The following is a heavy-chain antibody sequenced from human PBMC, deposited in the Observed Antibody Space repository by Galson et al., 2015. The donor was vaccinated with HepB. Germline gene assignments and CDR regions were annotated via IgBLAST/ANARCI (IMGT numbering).Heavy chain of an antibody. D-gene: IGHD6-13*01. Sequence: QSGAEVKKPGESLKISCKGSGYSFTSYWIGWVRQMPGKGLEWMGIIYPGDSDTRYSPSFQGQVTISADKSISTAYLQWSSLKASDTAMYYCARHNHRPGYSSNWFDPWGQGTLVTVSS. CDR1: GYSFTSYW. V-gene: IGHV5-51*01. J-gene: IGHJ5*02. CDR2: IYPGDSDT. CDR3: ARHNHRPGYSSNWFDP.